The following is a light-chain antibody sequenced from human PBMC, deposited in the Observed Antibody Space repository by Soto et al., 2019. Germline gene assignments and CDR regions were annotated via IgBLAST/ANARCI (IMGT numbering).Light chain of an antibody. CDR1: QSVRSD. Sequence: EIVMTQSPATLSVSPGEGATLSCRASQSVRSDLAWYQHKPGLAPRLLIYGVSTRETGIPVMFSGSGSGTEFTRSISSLQPEDSAIYYCQHYNNLTLTFGGGTKVDNK. V-gene: IGKV3-15*01. CDR2: GVS. J-gene: IGKJ4*01. CDR3: QHYNNLTLT.